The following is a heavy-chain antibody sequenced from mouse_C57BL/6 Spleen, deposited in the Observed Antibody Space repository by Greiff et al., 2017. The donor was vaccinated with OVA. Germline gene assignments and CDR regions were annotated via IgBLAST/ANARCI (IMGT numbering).Heavy chain of an antibody. CDR1: GYTFTSYW. V-gene: IGHV1-50*01. J-gene: IGHJ1*03. Sequence: QVQLQQPGAELVKPGASVKLSCKASGYTFTSYWMQWVKQRPGQGLEWIGEIDPSDSYTNYNQKFKGKATLTVDTSSSTAYMQLSSLTSEDSAVYYCARFYYYGSRRYFDVWGTGTTVTVSS. D-gene: IGHD1-1*01. CDR2: IDPSDSYT. CDR3: ARFYYYGSRRYFDV.